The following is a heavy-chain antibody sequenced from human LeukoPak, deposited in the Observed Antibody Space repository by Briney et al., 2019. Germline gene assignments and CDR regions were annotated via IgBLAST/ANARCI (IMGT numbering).Heavy chain of an antibody. D-gene: IGHD6-19*01. V-gene: IGHV3-48*03. CDR3: ARESGGYGYY. CDR1: GFTFSSYE. Sequence: PGGSLRLSCAASGFTFSSYEMNWVRQAPGKGLEWVSYISSSGSTIYYADSVKGRFTISRDKVKNSLYLQMYSLRAQDTAVYYLARESGGYGYYWGQGTLVTVSS. CDR2: ISSSGSTI. J-gene: IGHJ4*02.